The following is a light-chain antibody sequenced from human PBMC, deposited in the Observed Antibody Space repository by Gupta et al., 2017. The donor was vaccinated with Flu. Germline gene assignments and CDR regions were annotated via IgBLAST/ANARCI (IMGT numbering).Light chain of an antibody. CDR2: GAS. CDR1: QSVSSSY. J-gene: IGKJ4*01. CDR3: QQYGSSPPLT. Sequence: TLSLSPGERATLSCRASQSVSSSYLAWYQQKPGQAPRLLIYGASSRATGIPDRFSGSGSGTDFTLTISRLEPEDFAVYYCQQYGSSPPLTFGGGTKVEIK. V-gene: IGKV3-20*01.